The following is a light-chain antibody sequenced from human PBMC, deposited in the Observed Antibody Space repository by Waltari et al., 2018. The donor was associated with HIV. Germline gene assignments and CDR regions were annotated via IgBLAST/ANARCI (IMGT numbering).Light chain of an antibody. CDR2: AAS. V-gene: IGKV1-39*01. Sequence: DIQMTQSPSSLSASIGDRVTIACRASQGINKYLNWYHQKPGKAPELLIYAASNLQSGVPSRFSVIGSGTDFTLTISSLQPEDFATYYCQQTYIPPTTFGQGTKLE. CDR3: QQTYIPPTT. J-gene: IGKJ2*01. CDR1: QGINKY.